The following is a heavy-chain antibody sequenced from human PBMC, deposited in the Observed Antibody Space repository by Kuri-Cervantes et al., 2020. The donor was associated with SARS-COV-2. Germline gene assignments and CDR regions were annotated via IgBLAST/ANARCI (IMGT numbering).Heavy chain of an antibody. CDR2: ISSSGSTI. CDR1: EFTFSDYY. D-gene: IGHD3-10*01. CDR3: ARETKRGCNDY. Sequence: SCAASEFTFSDYYMSWVRQAPGKGLEWVSYISSSGSTICYVESVKGRFTISRDNAKNSLYLQMNSLRAEDTAVYNCARETKRGCNDYWGQGTLVTVSS. V-gene: IGHV3-11*04. J-gene: IGHJ4*02.